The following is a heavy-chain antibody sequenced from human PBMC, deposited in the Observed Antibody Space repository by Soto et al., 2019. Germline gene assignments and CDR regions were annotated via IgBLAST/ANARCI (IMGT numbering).Heavy chain of an antibody. CDR1: GFTFSTYW. CDR2: INAGGTSI. J-gene: IGHJ4*02. V-gene: IGHV3-74*01. Sequence: GSLRLSCAASGFTFSTYWMHWVRQPPGKGLEWVSRINAGGTSISYADSVKGRFTISRDNAKNTLYLQMDGLGVDDTAVYYCARAGSYRFDYWGLGTLVTVSS. D-gene: IGHD3-10*01. CDR3: ARAGSYRFDY.